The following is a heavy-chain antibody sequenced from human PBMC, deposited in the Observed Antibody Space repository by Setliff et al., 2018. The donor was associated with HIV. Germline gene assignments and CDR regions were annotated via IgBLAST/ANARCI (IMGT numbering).Heavy chain of an antibody. CDR3: ARVSKTYWYSIPRDYYHHMDV. V-gene: IGHV4-39*07. CDR2: IYYSGST. Sequence: PSETLSLTCTVSGGSISSSSYYWGWIRQPPGKGLEWIGSIYYSGSTYYNPSLKSRVTISVDKAKNQFSLKVSSVTAADTAVYYCARVSKTYWYSIPRDYYHHMDVWGKGTTVTV. J-gene: IGHJ6*03. D-gene: IGHD2-8*02. CDR1: GGSISSSSYY.